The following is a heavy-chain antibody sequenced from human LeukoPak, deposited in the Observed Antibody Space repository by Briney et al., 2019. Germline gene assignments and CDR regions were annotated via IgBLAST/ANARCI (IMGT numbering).Heavy chain of an antibody. J-gene: IGHJ4*02. CDR3: AREGYYYDSSGYYTFDY. CDR2: ISAYNGNT. D-gene: IGHD3-22*01. Sequence: ASVKVSCKASGYTFTSYGISWVRRAPGQGLEWMGWISAYNGNTNYAQKLQGRVTMTTDTSTSTAYMELRSLRSDDTAVYYCAREGYYYDSSGYYTFDYWGQGTLVTVSS. V-gene: IGHV1-18*01. CDR1: GYTFTSYG.